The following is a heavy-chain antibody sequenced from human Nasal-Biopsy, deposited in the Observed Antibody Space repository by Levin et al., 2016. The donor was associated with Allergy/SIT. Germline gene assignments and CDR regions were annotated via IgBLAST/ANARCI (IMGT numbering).Heavy chain of an antibody. V-gene: IGHV4-4*07. CDR2: IYSSGNT. CDR1: GGSISGYY. Sequence: GSLRLSCTVSGGSISGYYWSWVRQPAGKTLEWIGRIYSSGNTNYSPSLQSRVSVSLDTSKNQFSLKLNSVTAADTAVYYCARTQKEYGLGTKGYFDLWGQGALVTVSS. D-gene: IGHD3-10*01. CDR3: ARTQKEYGLGTKGYFDL. J-gene: IGHJ4*02.